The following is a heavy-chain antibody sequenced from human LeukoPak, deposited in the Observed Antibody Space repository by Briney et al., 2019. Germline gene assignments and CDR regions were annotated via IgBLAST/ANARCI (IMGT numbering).Heavy chain of an antibody. V-gene: IGHV4-59*01. CDR2: IYYSGST. CDR3: ARAGGNRFDP. Sequence: SETLSLXCTVSGGSLSNYYWSWIRRYPGQGLEWIGYIYYSGSTTYNPSLKSRVTISVDTSKNRFSLKLTSVTAADTAVYYCARAGGNRFDPWGQGILVTVSS. J-gene: IGHJ5*02. CDR1: GGSLSNYY. D-gene: IGHD4-23*01.